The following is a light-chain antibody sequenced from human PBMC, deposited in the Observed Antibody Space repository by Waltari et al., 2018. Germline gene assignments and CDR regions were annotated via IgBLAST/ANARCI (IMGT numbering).Light chain of an antibody. CDR1: QGVSTY. V-gene: IGKV1-8*01. Sequence: AIRMTQSPASLSASTVHRVTIPCRASQGVSTYLAWYQQKPGKAPSLLIYASSTLESGVPSKFSGSGSGTDFTLTISCLQSEDFATYYCQQYHTYPWTFGQGTKVEI. CDR3: QQYHTYPWT. J-gene: IGKJ1*01. CDR2: ASS.